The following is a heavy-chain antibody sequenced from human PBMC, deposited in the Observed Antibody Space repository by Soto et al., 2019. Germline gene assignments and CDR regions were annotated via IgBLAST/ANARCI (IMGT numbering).Heavy chain of an antibody. Sequence: GGSLRLSCAASGFTFSSYAISWVRQAPGKGLEWVSAISGSGGSTYYADSVKGRFTISRDNSKNTLYLQMNSLRAEDTAVYYCAKSSGYYNLGWFDPWGQGTLVTVSS. J-gene: IGHJ5*02. V-gene: IGHV3-23*01. CDR2: ISGSGGST. CDR3: AKSSGYYNLGWFDP. CDR1: GFTFSSYA. D-gene: IGHD3-3*01.